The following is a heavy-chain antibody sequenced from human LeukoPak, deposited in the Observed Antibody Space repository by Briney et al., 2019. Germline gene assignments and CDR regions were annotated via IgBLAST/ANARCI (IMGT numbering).Heavy chain of an antibody. CDR2: IKSKTDGGRT. J-gene: IGHJ4*02. CDR3: TTDAVAYTRFDY. Sequence: PGASLRLSCAASGFTFNNAWMSWVRQAPGKGLEWVGRIKSKTDGGRTDYAAPVKGRFTIARDDSENTLYLQMNRLKTEDTAVYYCTTDAVAYTRFDYWGQGTLVTVSS. D-gene: IGHD1-14*01. CDR1: GFTFNNAW. V-gene: IGHV3-15*01.